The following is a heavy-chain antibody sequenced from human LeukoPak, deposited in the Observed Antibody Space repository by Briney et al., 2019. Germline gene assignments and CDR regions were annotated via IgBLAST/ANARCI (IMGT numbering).Heavy chain of an antibody. J-gene: IGHJ3*02. Sequence: GGSLRLSCAASGFTFSSYAMNWVRQAPGKGLEWVSAISGRDSSTYYADSVKGRFTISRDNAKNSLYLQMNSLRAEDTAIYYCARDWGTSDWYDAFNIWGQGTLVTVSS. V-gene: IGHV3-23*01. CDR3: ARDWGTSDWYDAFNI. CDR2: ISGRDSST. D-gene: IGHD6-19*01. CDR1: GFTFSSYA.